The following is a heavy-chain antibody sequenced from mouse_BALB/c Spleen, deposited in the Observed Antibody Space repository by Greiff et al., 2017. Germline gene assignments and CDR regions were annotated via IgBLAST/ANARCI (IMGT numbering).Heavy chain of an antibody. CDR1: GFAFSSYD. Sequence: EVMLVESGGGLVKPGGSLKLSCAASGFAFSSYDMSWVRQTPEKRLEWVAYISSGGGSTYYPDTVKGRFTISRDNAKNTLYLQMSSLKSEDTAMYYCARQDYGSSFAYWGQGTLVTVSA. CDR2: ISSGGGST. J-gene: IGHJ3*01. CDR3: ARQDYGSSFAY. D-gene: IGHD1-1*01. V-gene: IGHV5-12-1*01.